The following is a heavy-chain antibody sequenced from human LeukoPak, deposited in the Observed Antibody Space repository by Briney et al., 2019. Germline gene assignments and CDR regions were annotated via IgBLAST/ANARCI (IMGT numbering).Heavy chain of an antibody. CDR2: ISYDGSNK. V-gene: IGHV3-30*04. D-gene: IGHD1-1*01. CDR3: ARGLVNIYTTGSTYDAFDI. Sequence: GGSLRLSCAASGFTFSSYAMHWVRQAPGEGLEWVAVISYDGSNKYFADSVKGRFTISRDNSKNTLFLQMNSLRPEDTAVYYCARGLVNIYTTGSTYDAFDIWGQGTMVTVSS. J-gene: IGHJ3*02. CDR1: GFTFSSYA.